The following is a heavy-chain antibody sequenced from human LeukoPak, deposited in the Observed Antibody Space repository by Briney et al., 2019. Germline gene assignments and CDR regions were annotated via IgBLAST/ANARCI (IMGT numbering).Heavy chain of an antibody. D-gene: IGHD6-13*01. CDR1: GYTFTSYD. Sequence: ASVKVSCKASGYTFTSYDINWVRQATGQGLEWMGWMNPNSGNTGYAQKFQGRVTMTRNTSISTAYMELSSLRSEDTAVYYCARGVVSSSWYPYYYYYYGMDVWGQGTTVTASS. CDR2: MNPNSGNT. CDR3: ARGVVSSSWYPYYYYYYGMDV. V-gene: IGHV1-8*01. J-gene: IGHJ6*02.